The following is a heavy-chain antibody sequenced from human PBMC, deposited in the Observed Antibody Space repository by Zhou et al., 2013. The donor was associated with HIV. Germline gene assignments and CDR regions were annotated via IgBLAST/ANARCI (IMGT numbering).Heavy chain of an antibody. CDR3: AGESAPISVSGRGKGLFDY. D-gene: IGHD1-26*01. CDR2: IIPILGIA. CDR1: GGTFSSYA. J-gene: IGHJ4*02. Sequence: QVQLVQSGAEVKKPGSSVKVSCKASGGTFSSYAISWVRQAPGQGLEWMGRIIPILGIANYAQKFQGRVTITADKSTSTAYMELSSLRSEDTAVYYCAGESAPISVSGRGKGLFDYWGQGTLVTSPQ. V-gene: IGHV1-69*04.